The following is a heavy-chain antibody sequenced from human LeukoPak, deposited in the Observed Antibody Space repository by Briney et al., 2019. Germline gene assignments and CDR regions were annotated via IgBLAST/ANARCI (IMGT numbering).Heavy chain of an antibody. CDR3: AKDLSYGTIWPYSDS. CDR1: GFSLGSFG. V-gene: IGHV3-30*18. Sequence: GGSLRLSCAASGFSLGSFGMHWVRQAPGKGLEWVAFISFDGSDKYYADSVKGRFTISRDNSRNTLYLQMSSLRSEDTAVFYCAKDLSYGTIWPYSDSRGQGTLVTVSS. D-gene: IGHD2/OR15-2a*01. J-gene: IGHJ4*02. CDR2: ISFDGSDK.